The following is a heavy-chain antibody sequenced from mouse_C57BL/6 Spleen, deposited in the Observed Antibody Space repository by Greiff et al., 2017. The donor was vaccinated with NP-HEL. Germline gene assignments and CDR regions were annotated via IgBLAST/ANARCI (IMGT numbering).Heavy chain of an antibody. D-gene: IGHD2-4*01. CDR2: IDPSDSYT. V-gene: IGHV1-69*01. Sequence: QVQLQQPGAELVMPGASVKLSCKASGYTFTSYWMHWVKQRPGQGLEWIGEIDPSDSYTNYNQKFKGKSTLTVDKSSSTAYMQLSSLTSEDSAVYYCARAGDYDVGWFAYWGQGTLVTVSA. J-gene: IGHJ3*01. CDR3: ARAGDYDVGWFAY. CDR1: GYTFTSYW.